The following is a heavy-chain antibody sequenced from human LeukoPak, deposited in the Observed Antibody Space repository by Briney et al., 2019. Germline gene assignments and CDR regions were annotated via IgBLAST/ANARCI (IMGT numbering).Heavy chain of an antibody. Sequence: GGSLRLSCAASGFTFSSYSMNWVRQAPGKGLEWVSCISSSSSYIYYADSVKGRFTVSRDNAKNSLHLQMNSLRAEDTALYYCARAHNWKYGTFEHWGQGTLVTVSS. CDR3: ARAHNWKYGTFEH. J-gene: IGHJ4*02. CDR1: GFTFSSYS. D-gene: IGHD1-7*01. V-gene: IGHV3-21*01. CDR2: ISSSSSYI.